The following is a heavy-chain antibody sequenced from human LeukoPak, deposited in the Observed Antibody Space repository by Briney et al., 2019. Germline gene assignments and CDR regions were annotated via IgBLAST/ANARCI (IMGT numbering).Heavy chain of an antibody. V-gene: IGHV3-64D*06. Sequence: PGGSLRLSCSASGFAFSIYAMHWVRQAPGKGLEYVSAITSNGGSTFHADSVKGRFTISRDNSKNTLYLQMSSLRPEDTAVYYCGIIGGISFWGQGTLVTVSS. D-gene: IGHD2-15*01. CDR2: ITSNGGST. J-gene: IGHJ4*02. CDR3: GIIGGISF. CDR1: GFAFSIYA.